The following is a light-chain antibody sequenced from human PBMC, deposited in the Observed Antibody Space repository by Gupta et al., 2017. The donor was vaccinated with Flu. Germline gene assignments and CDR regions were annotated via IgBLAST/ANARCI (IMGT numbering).Light chain of an antibody. CDR1: QAISSY. V-gene: IGKV1-9*01. J-gene: IGKJ5*01. Sequence: DIQLTQSPSFLSASVGDRVTITCRASQAISSYLAWYQQKPGKAPKLLIYAASTLQSGVPSRFSGSGSGTEFTLTIGSLQPEDFATYYCQQLNSFPTTFGQGTRMEIK. CDR3: QQLNSFPTT. CDR2: AAS.